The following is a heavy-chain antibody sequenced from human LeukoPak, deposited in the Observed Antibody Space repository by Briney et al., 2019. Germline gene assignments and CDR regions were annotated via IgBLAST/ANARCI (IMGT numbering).Heavy chain of an antibody. CDR2: ISGSGGST. J-gene: IGHJ6*03. D-gene: IGHD6-6*01. CDR1: GFTFSSYA. CDR3: AKVPLNSIAAFYYYYMDV. V-gene: IGHV3-23*01. Sequence: GGSLRLSCAASGFTFSSYAMSWVRQAPGKGLEWVSAISGSGGSTYYADSVKGRFTISRDNSKNTLYLQMNSLRAEDTAVYYCAKVPLNSIAAFYYYYMDVWGKGTTVTVSS.